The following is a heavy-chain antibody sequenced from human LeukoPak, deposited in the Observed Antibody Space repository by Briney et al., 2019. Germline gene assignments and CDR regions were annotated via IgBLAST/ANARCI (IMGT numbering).Heavy chain of an antibody. D-gene: IGHD6-6*01. Sequence: GGSLRLSCAASGFTFSSYWMSWVRQAPGKGLEWVAIIKQDGSEKYYVDSVKGRFTISRDNAKNSLYLQMNSLRAEDTAVYYCARVLTPLEYSSSSYYFDYWGQGTLVTVSS. J-gene: IGHJ4*02. V-gene: IGHV3-7*01. CDR1: GFTFSSYW. CDR2: IKQDGSEK. CDR3: ARVLTPLEYSSSSYYFDY.